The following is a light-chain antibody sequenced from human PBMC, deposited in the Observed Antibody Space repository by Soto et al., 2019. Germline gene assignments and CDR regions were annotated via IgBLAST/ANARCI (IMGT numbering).Light chain of an antibody. CDR2: EVT. V-gene: IGLV2-14*01. Sequence: QSALAQPASVSGSAGQSITISCAGTSGDVGGHNYVSWYQQHPGKAPKLIIYEVTNRPSGVSNRFSGSKSGNTASLTISGLQAEDEADYYCTSYTRSATPYIYGSGTKVTVL. J-gene: IGLJ1*01. CDR3: TSYTRSATPYI. CDR1: SGDVGGHNY.